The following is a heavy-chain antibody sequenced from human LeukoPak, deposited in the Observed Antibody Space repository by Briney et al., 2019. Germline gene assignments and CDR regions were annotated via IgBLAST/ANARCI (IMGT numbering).Heavy chain of an antibody. CDR3: AKGLDFWSGYYLVD. V-gene: IGHV3-9*01. CDR1: GFTFDDYA. CDR2: ISWNSGSI. Sequence: GGSLRLSCAASGFTFDDYAMHWVRQAPGKGLEWVSGISWNSGSIGYADSVKGRFTISRDNAKNSLYLQMNSLRAEDTALYYCAKGLDFWSGYYLVDWGQGTLVTVSS. D-gene: IGHD3-3*01. J-gene: IGHJ4*02.